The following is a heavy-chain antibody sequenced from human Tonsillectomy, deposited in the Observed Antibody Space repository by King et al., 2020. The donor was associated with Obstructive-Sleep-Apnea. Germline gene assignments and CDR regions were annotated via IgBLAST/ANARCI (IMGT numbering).Heavy chain of an antibody. Sequence: VQLVESGGGVVQPERSLRLSCAASGFSFSTYGMHWVRQAPGKGLEWVAFIRYDGNVKYYADSVKGRFTISRDDSKNKLYLQMNSLRAEDTAVYYCAKGAMIVVVMEYFDYWGQGTLVTVSS. CDR2: IRYDGNVK. CDR1: GFSFSTYG. J-gene: IGHJ4*02. CDR3: AKGAMIVVVMEYFDY. D-gene: IGHD3-22*01. V-gene: IGHV3-30*02.